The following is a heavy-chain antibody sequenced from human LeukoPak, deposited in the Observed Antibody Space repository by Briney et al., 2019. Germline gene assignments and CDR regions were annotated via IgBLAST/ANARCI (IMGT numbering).Heavy chain of an antibody. CDR3: ARAMSGYPDRD. CDR2: IYYSGST. CDR1: GGSISSSSYY. V-gene: IGHV4-39*07. D-gene: IGHD1-1*01. J-gene: IGHJ4*02. Sequence: PSETLSLTCTVSGGSISSSSYYWGWIRQPPGKGLEWIGSIYYSGSTYYNPSLKSRVTISVDTSKNQFSLKLSSVTAADTAVYYCARAMSGYPDRDWGQGTLVTVSS.